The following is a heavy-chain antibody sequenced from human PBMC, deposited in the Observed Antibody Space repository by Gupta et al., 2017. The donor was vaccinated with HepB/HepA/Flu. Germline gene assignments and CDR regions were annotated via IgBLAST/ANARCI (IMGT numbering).Heavy chain of an antibody. CDR3: ARVVPAAFYNWFDP. J-gene: IGHJ5*02. Sequence: QVQLQESGPGLVKPSQTLSLTCTVSGGPISSGGYYWSWIRQHPGKGLEWIGYIYYSGSTYYNPSVKSRVTISVDTSKNQFSLKLSSVTAADTAVYYCARVVPAAFYNWFDPWGQGTLVTVSS. V-gene: IGHV4-31*03. CDR1: GGPISSGGYY. D-gene: IGHD2-2*01. CDR2: IYYSGST.